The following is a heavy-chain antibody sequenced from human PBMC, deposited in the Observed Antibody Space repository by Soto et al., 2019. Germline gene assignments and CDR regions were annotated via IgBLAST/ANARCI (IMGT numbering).Heavy chain of an antibody. D-gene: IGHD3-16*01. J-gene: IGHJ2*01. Sequence: EVQLVESGGGLVQPGRSLRLSCTASGFIFDNHAMHWVRQAPGKGLEWVAGVTWNSVATGYADSVKGRFTISRDNAKNSLYLQMNSLSAEDTAVYFCVKEGGMKYFDFWGRGTVGTVSS. CDR3: VKEGGMKYFDF. V-gene: IGHV3-9*01. CDR1: GFIFDNHA. CDR2: VTWNSVAT.